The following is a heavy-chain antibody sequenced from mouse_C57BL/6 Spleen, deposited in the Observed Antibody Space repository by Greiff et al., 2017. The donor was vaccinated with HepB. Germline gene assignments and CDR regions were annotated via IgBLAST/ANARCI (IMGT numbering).Heavy chain of an antibody. J-gene: IGHJ4*01. Sequence: QVQLKESGPGLVQPSQSLSITCTVSGFSLTSYGVHWVRQSPGKGLEWLGVIWSGGSTDYNAAFISRLSISKDNSKSQVFFKMNSLQADDTAIYYCARNGDYYGSNYAMDYWGQGTSVTVSS. D-gene: IGHD1-1*01. CDR2: IWSGGST. CDR3: ARNGDYYGSNYAMDY. CDR1: GFSLTSYG. V-gene: IGHV2-2*01.